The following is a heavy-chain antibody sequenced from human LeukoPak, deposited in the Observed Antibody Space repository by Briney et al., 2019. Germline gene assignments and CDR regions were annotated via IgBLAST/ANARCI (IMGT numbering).Heavy chain of an antibody. Sequence: SETLSLTCTVSGYSISSGYYWGWIRQPPGKGLEWIGSIYHSGSTYYNPSLKSRVTISVDTSKNQFSLKLSSVTAADTAVYYCALTGITIFGVENYYYYYMDVWGKGTTVTVSS. V-gene: IGHV4-38-2*02. CDR3: ALTGITIFGVENYYYYYMDV. D-gene: IGHD3-3*01. J-gene: IGHJ6*03. CDR1: GYSISSGYY. CDR2: IYHSGST.